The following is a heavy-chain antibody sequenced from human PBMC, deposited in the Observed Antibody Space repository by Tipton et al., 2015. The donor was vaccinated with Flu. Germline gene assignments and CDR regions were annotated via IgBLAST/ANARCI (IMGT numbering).Heavy chain of an antibody. CDR1: GGSVRRDY. Sequence: LRLSCNVSGGSVRRDYWNWIRQPPGKGLEWIGYIYYSGSTKYNPSLKSRVSMSVDVSNNKFSLRLGSVTAADTAVYYCARAQEWPRYSYYYGMDVWGQGTTVTVSS. CDR2: IYYSGST. J-gene: IGHJ6*02. CDR3: ARAQEWPRYSYYYGMDV. V-gene: IGHV4-59*02. D-gene: IGHD5-12*01.